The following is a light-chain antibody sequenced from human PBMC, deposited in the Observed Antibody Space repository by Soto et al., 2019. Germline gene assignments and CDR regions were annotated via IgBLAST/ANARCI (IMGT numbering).Light chain of an antibody. CDR2: EVT. J-gene: IGLJ3*02. Sequence: QSALTQPPSASGSPGQSLTISCTGTSSDIGAYNYVSWYQHHPGKAPKLMIYEVTKRPSGVPDRFSASKSGNTASLTVSELQAEDEADYYCQAYDYSLTASVFGGGTKLTVL. CDR3: QAYDYSLTASV. CDR1: SSDIGAYNY. V-gene: IGLV2-8*01.